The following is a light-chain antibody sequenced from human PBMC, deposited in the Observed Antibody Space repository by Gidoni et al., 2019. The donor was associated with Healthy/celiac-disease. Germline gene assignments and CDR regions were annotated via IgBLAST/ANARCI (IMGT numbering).Light chain of an antibody. J-gene: IGKJ3*01. V-gene: IGKV3-11*01. Sequence: EIVLTQSPATLSLSPGERATLSCRASQSVSSYLAWYQQKKGQAPRLLIYAASNRATGIPARFSGSGSATVFPLTISSLEPEDFAVYYCQQRSNWGFTFGPGTKVDIK. CDR3: QQRSNWGFT. CDR2: AAS. CDR1: QSVSSY.